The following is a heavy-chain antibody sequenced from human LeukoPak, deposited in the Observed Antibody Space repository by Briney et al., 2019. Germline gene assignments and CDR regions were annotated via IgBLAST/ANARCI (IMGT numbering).Heavy chain of an antibody. CDR3: ARGEYGGYEGAIDY. V-gene: IGHV1-2*04. J-gene: IGHJ4*02. CDR1: GYTFTGYY. CDR2: INPNSGGT. D-gene: IGHD5-12*01. Sequence: ASVKVSCKASGYTFTGYYMHWVRQAPGQGLEWMGWINPNSGGTNYAQKFQGWVTMTRDTSISTAYMELSSLRSEDTAVYYCARGEYGGYEGAIDYWGQGTLVTVSS.